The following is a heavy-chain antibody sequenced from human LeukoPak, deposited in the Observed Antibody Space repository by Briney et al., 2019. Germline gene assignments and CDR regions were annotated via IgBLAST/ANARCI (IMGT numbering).Heavy chain of an antibody. CDR2: ISGSGGST. V-gene: IGHV3-23*01. CDR1: GGSISSSN. Sequence: PSETLSLTCAVSGGSISSSNWWSWVRQPPGKGLEWVSAISGSGGSTYYADSVKGRFTISRDNSKNTLYLQMNSLRAEDTAVYYCAKDGFEWNPSQFDYWGQGTLVTVSS. CDR3: AKDGFEWNPSQFDY. J-gene: IGHJ4*02. D-gene: IGHD3-10*01.